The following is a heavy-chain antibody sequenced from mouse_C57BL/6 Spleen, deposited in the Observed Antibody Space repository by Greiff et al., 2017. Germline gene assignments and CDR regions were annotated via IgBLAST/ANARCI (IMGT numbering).Heavy chain of an antibody. CDR2: IYPGSGST. CDR3: ARYPFITTVVAKEYFDV. V-gene: IGHV1-55*01. Sequence: VQLQQPGAELVKPGASVKMSCKASGYTFTSYWITWVKQRPGQGLEWIGDIYPGSGSTNYNEKFKSKATLTVATSSSTAYMQLSSLTSEDSAVYYCARYPFITTVVAKEYFDVWGTGTTVTVSS. D-gene: IGHD1-1*01. CDR1: GYTFTSYW. J-gene: IGHJ1*03.